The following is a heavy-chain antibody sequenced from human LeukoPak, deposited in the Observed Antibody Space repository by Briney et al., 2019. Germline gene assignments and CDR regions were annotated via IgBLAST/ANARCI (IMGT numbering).Heavy chain of an antibody. CDR2: IYYSGSP. V-gene: IGHV4-39*07. J-gene: IGHJ4*02. D-gene: IGHD5-24*01. Sequence: SSETLSLTCTVSGGSISNSSYSWGWIRQSPGKGLEWIGSIYYSGSPYYNPSPKSRVTISIDTSKNQFSLKLSSVTAADTAVYYCSRAQSNQMATKIWGQGTLVTVSS. CDR1: GGSISNSSYS. CDR3: SRAQSNQMATKI.